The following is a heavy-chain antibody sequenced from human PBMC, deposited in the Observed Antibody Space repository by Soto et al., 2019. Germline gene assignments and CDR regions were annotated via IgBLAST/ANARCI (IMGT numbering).Heavy chain of an antibody. D-gene: IGHD6-19*01. V-gene: IGHV3-30-3*01. CDR2: ISYDGSNK. J-gene: IGHJ3*02. CDR3: ARATSGWYKEAFDI. CDR1: GFTFSSYA. Sequence: QVQVVESGGGVVQPGRSLRLSCAASGFTFSSYAMYWVRQAPGKGLEWVAVISYDGSNKYDADSVKGRFTISRENSKNTLYLQMNSLRAEDTAVYYCARATSGWYKEAFDIWGQGTMVTVSS.